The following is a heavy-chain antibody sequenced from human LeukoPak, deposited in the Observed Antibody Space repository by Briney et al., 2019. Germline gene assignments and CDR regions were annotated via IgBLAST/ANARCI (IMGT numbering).Heavy chain of an antibody. CDR1: GFIFSSYV. V-gene: IGHV3-33*03. Sequence: GGSLSLSCAVSGFIFSSYVMCGFRQAPGKGLEWVAVIWHDGSAEFYADSVKGRFTISRDDSKHTVYLQINSLRVEDTALCDCAKDSTGGWSGYFDYWGQGILVTVSS. J-gene: IGHJ4*02. CDR3: AKDSTGGWSGYFDY. CDR2: IWHDGSAE. D-gene: IGHD6-19*01.